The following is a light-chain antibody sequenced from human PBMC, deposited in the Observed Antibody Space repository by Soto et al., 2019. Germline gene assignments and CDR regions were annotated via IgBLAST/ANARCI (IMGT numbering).Light chain of an antibody. CDR3: QERSNGAPKYT. V-gene: IGKV3-11*01. CDR1: QSVSSY. J-gene: IGKJ2*01. CDR2: DAS. Sequence: EIVLTQSPATLSLSPGERATLSCRASQSVSSYLAWYQQKPCQAPRLLIYDASNRATGIPASFSGSGSGTDFPLAISTLETEDFAVCDGQERSNGAPKYTFGQGTKLEIK.